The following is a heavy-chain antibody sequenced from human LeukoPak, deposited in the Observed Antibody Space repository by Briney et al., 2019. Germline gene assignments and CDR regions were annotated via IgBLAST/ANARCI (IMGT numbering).Heavy chain of an antibody. CDR1: GFTFSTYA. J-gene: IGHJ4*02. CDR2: ISGSSSHT. D-gene: IGHD6-19*01. CDR3: AKQVPGQWLTPTSD. Sequence: PGGSLRLSCAASGFTFSTYAMIWVRQAPGKGLEWVSAISGSSSHTYYADSVKGRFTISRDNSKNTLYLQMSSLRVEDTAVHYCAKQVPGQWLTPTSDWGQGTLVTVSS. V-gene: IGHV3-23*01.